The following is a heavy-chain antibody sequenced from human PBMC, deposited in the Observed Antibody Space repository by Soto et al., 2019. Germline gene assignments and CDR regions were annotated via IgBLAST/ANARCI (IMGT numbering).Heavy chain of an antibody. Sequence: EVQLLESGGGLVQPGGSLRLSCAASGFTFSSYAMRWVRQAPVKGLEWVSAISGSGDSTYYADSVKGRFTISRDNSKNTLYMQMNSLRAEDTAGYYCGRRGSGSYFDYWGQGTLVTVSS. CDR3: GRRGSGSYFDY. CDR1: GFTFSSYA. CDR2: ISGSGDST. V-gene: IGHV3-23*01. D-gene: IGHD2-15*01. J-gene: IGHJ4*02.